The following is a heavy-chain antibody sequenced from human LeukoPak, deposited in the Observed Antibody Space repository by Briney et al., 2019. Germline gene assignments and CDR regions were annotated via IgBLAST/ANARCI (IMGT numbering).Heavy chain of an antibody. Sequence: GGSLRLSCATSGFTFSSYWMHWVRQAPGKGLVWVSRINTDGRSTNYADSVKGRFTISRDNAKYTLYLQMNSPRAEDTAVYYCVRGTVAAAGVDYWGQGALVTVSS. V-gene: IGHV3-74*01. CDR3: VRGTVAAAGVDY. CDR2: INTDGRST. CDR1: GFTFSSYW. D-gene: IGHD6-13*01. J-gene: IGHJ4*02.